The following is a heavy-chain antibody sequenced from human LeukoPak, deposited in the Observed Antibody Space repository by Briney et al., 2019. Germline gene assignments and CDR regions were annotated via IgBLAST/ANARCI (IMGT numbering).Heavy chain of an antibody. CDR3: ARGFNGWFGELLSHDYYYYYMDV. CDR2: MNPNSGNT. V-gene: IGHV1-8*01. J-gene: IGHJ6*03. CDR1: GYTFTSYD. D-gene: IGHD3-10*01. Sequence: ASVKVSCKASGYTFTSYDINWVRQATGQGLEWMGWMNPNSGNTGYAQKFQGRVTMTRNTSISTAYMELSSLRSEDTAVYYCARGFNGWFGELLSHDYYYYYMDVWGKGTTVTISS.